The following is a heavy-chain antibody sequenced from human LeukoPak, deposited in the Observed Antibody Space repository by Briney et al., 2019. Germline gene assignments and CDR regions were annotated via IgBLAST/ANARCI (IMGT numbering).Heavy chain of an antibody. Sequence: PSETLSLTCAVYGGSFSGYYWSWIRQPPGKGLEWIGEINHSGSTNYNPSLKSRVTISVDTSKNQFSLKLSSVTAADTAVYYCARGSTGNVFSVAFDIWGQGTMVTVSS. CDR2: INHSGST. J-gene: IGHJ3*02. D-gene: IGHD1-14*01. V-gene: IGHV4-34*01. CDR1: GGSFSGYY. CDR3: ARGSTGNVFSVAFDI.